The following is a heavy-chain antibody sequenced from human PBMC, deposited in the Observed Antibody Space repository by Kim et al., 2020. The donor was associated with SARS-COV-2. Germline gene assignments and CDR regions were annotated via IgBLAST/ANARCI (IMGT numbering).Heavy chain of an antibody. CDR3: ARQCRSWLQLHPDYFD. CDR1: GGSISSSSYY. J-gene: IGHJ4*01. Sequence: SETLSLTCTVSGGSISSSSYYWGWIRQPPGKGLEWIGSSYYSGSTYYNPSLKSRVTISVDTSKNQFSLKLSPVTAADTAVYYCARQCRSWLQLHPDYFD. D-gene: IGHD5-12*01. V-gene: IGHV4-39*01. CDR2: SYYSGST.